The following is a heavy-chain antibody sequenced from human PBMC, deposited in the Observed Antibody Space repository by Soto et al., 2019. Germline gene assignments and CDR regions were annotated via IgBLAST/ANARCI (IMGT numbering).Heavy chain of an antibody. D-gene: IGHD2-2*01. J-gene: IGHJ4*02. V-gene: IGHV3-30-3*01. CDR1: GFTFSSYN. Sequence: QVQLVESGGGVVPPGGSLRVSCVASGFTFSSYNMHWVRQAPGEGLEWVAVISFDGANTFYADSVKGRFTISRDISKNTVYLQMNSLRAEDTALYYCARVAPYCSTTTCYIDSWGQGTLVTVSS. CDR3: ARVAPYCSTTTCYIDS. CDR2: ISFDGANT.